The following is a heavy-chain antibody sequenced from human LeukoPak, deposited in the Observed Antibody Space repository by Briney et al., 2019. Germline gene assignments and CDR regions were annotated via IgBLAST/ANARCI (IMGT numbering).Heavy chain of an antibody. D-gene: IGHD2-2*01. Sequence: PGGSLRLSCAASGFTFSSYAMSWVRQAPGKGLEWVSAISGSGGSTYYADSVKGRFTISRDNSKNTLYLQMNSLRAEDTAVYYCAKEYCSSTSYSGAFDIWGQGTMVTVSS. CDR2: ISGSGGST. CDR1: GFTFSSYA. J-gene: IGHJ3*02. V-gene: IGHV3-23*01. CDR3: AKEYCSSTSYSGAFDI.